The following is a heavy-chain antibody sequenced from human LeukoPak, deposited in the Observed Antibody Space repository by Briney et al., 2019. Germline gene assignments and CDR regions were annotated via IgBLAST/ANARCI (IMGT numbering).Heavy chain of an antibody. CDR2: ISSSSSYI. D-gene: IGHD3-16*01. J-gene: IGHJ3*02. CDR1: GFTFSSYS. CDR3: AREYYDYVWGSYDAFDI. Sequence: GGSLRLSCAASGFTFSSYSMNWVRQAPGKGLEWVSSISSSSSYIYYADSVKGRFTISRDNGKNSLYLQMNSLRAEDTAVYYCAREYYDYVWGSYDAFDIWGQGTMVTVSS. V-gene: IGHV3-21*01.